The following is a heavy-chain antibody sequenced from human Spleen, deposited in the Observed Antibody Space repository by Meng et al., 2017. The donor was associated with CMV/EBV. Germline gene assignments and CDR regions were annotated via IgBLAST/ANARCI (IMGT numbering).Heavy chain of an antibody. J-gene: IGHJ3*02. Sequence: GESLKISCAASGFTFTSYAMHWVRQAPGKGLQYVSAISGNGGSTYYADSVKGRFTLSRDNSKNTLYLQMGSLRAEDMAVYYCARATLGYSGYGDAFDIWGQGTMVTVSS. CDR3: ARATLGYSGYGDAFDI. D-gene: IGHD5-12*01. V-gene: IGHV3-64*02. CDR2: ISGNGGST. CDR1: GFTFTSYA.